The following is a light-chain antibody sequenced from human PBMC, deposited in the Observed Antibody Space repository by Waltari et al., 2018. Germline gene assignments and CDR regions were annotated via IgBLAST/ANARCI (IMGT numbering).Light chain of an antibody. V-gene: IGKV3-20*01. J-gene: IGKJ1*01. CDR2: GAS. Sequence: EIVLTQSPGTLSLSPGERATLSCWASQSVGRSLAWYQQNRGQAPRLLMYGASTRATGIPDWFSGSGSWTDFSLTISRLEPEDFAVYYCQHYVRLPVTFGQGTKVEI. CDR3: QHYVRLPVT. CDR1: QSVGRS.